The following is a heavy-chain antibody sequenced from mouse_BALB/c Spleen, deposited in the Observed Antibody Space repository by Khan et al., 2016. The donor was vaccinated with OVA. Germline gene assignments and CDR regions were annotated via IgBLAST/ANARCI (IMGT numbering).Heavy chain of an antibody. CDR3: ARERDYCRADGWFAY. Sequence: QVQLKQSGAELARPGASVKMSCKASGYTFTTYTMHWVKQRPGQGLEWIGYINPSNGYTNYNQKFKDKSTLTADKSSSTAYMQLSSLTSDYSAVYYCARERDYCRADGWFAYRGQGTLVTVSA. V-gene: IGHV1-4*01. J-gene: IGHJ3*01. CDR2: INPSNGYT. CDR1: GYTFTTYT. D-gene: IGHD1-1*01.